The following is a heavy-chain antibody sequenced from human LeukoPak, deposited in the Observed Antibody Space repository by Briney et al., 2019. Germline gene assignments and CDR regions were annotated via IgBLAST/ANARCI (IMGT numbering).Heavy chain of an antibody. V-gene: IGHV1-46*01. J-gene: IGHJ2*01. CDR2: INPSGGST. D-gene: IGHD3-22*01. CDR3: ARDHYYDSREYGWYFDL. CDR1: GYTFTSYY. Sequence: ASVKVSCKASGYTFTSYYMHWVRQAPGQGLEWMGIINPSGGSTSYAQKFQGRVTMTRDTSTSTVYMELSSLRSEDTAVYYCARDHYYDSREYGWYFDLWGRGTLVTVSS.